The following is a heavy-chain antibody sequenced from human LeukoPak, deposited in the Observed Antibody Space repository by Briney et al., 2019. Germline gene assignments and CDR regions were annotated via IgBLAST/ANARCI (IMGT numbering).Heavy chain of an antibody. CDR1: GFTFSSYA. CDR3: AKVSSWLVLYYGMDV. J-gene: IGHJ6*02. V-gene: IGHV3-23*01. CDR2: ISGSGGST. D-gene: IGHD6-19*01. Sequence: PGGSLRLSCAASGFTFSSYAMSWVRQAPGKGLEWVSAISGSGGSTYYADSVKGRFTISRDNSKNTLYLQMNSLRAEDTAVYYCAKVSSWLVLYYGMDVWGQGTTVTVSS.